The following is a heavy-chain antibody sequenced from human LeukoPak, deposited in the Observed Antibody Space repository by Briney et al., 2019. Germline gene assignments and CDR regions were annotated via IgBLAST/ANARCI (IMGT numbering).Heavy chain of an antibody. CDR2: IYYSGST. CDR3: ARGRRRAPFDP. Sequence: SETLSLTCTVSGGSISSGGYYWSWIRQHPGKGLEWIGYIYYSGSTYYNPSLKSRVTISVDTSKNQFSLKLSSVTAADTAVYYCARGRRRAPFDPWGQGTLVTVSS. CDR1: GGSISSGGYY. V-gene: IGHV4-31*03. J-gene: IGHJ5*02.